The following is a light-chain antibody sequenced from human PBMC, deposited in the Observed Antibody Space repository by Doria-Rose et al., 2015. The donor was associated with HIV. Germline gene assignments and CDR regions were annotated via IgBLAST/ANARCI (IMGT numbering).Light chain of an antibody. Sequence: EIVLTQSPGTLSLSPGARATLSCRARQSFSSTYLAWYQQKPGQAPSLLIYDGSTGATGIPDRFSASGSGTDFTLTINRLEPEDFALYYCHQYGTSWTFGQGTKVEI. V-gene: IGKV3-20*01. CDR2: DGS. CDR1: QSFSSTY. J-gene: IGKJ1*01. CDR3: HQYGTSWT.